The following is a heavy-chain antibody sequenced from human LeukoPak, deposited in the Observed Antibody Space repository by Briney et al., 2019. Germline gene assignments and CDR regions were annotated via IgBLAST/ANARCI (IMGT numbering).Heavy chain of an antibody. CDR2: INTNTGNP. Sequence: ASVKVSCKASGYTFTSYAMNWVRQAPGQGLEWMGWINTNTGNPTYAQGFTGRFVFSLDTSVSTAYLQISSLKAEDTAVYYCARVKCSGGSCYYYYGMDVWGQGTTVTVSS. V-gene: IGHV7-4-1*02. CDR3: ARVKCSGGSCYYYYGMDV. D-gene: IGHD2-15*01. CDR1: GYTFTSYA. J-gene: IGHJ6*02.